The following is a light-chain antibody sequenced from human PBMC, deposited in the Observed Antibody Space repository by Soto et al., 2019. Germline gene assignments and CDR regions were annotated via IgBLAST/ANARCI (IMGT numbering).Light chain of an antibody. Sequence: AIQMTQSPSSLAGSVGDRLTITCRASQDIGNDLGWYQQKPGKAPKLLFYAASSLQSGVSSRFSGSGSGTEFTLTISSLQPEDFATYYCLQVFNFPRAFGQGTKVDIK. CDR1: QDIGND. CDR3: LQVFNFPRA. V-gene: IGKV1-6*02. CDR2: AAS. J-gene: IGKJ1*01.